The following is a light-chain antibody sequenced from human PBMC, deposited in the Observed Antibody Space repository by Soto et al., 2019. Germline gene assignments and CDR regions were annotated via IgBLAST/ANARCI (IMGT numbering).Light chain of an antibody. Sequence: IVMTQSPVTLSVSPGERVTLSCRASETVRTNLAWFQQKPGQTPRLLIFGASTRATGIPTRFTGSGSETEFTLTIDSLQSEGLAVYYCQQYYNWPAYTFGQGTKLEI. CDR2: GAS. CDR3: QQYYNWPAYT. V-gene: IGKV3-15*01. J-gene: IGKJ2*01. CDR1: ETVRTN.